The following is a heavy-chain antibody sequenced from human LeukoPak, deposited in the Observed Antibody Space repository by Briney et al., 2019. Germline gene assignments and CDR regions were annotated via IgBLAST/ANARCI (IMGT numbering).Heavy chain of an antibody. D-gene: IGHD1-26*01. Sequence: GVSLTLSCAASGLTFNSHAMLCLRQATGKGLEGVSSINSSGSYINYADSVNGRFTMSRDNAKNSLYLQRSSLRAEDTAVYYWARARGRWELLPTGKYYFDYWGQGTLVTVSS. CDR2: INSSGSYI. V-gene: IGHV3-21*01. CDR1: GLTFNSHA. CDR3: ARARGRWELLPTGKYYFDY. J-gene: IGHJ4*02.